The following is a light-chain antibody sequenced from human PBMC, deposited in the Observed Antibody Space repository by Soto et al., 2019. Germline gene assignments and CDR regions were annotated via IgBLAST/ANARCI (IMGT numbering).Light chain of an antibody. CDR2: LNSDGSH. CDR3: QTWGTGIVV. V-gene: IGLV4-69*01. Sequence: QPVLTQSPSASASLGASVKLTCTLSSGHSSYAIAWHQQQPEKGPRYLMKLNSDGSHSKGDGIPDRFSGSSSGAERYLTISSLQSGDGADYYCQTWGTGIVVFGGGTKLTVL. J-gene: IGLJ2*01. CDR1: SGHSSYA.